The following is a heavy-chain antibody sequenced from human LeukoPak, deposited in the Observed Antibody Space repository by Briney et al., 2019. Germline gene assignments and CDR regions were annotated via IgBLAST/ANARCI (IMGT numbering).Heavy chain of an antibody. CDR2: INSDGSST. D-gene: IGHD1-26*01. V-gene: IGHV3-74*01. Sequence: PGGSLRLSCAASGFTFSSYWMHWVRQAPGKGLVWVSRINSDGSSTSYADSVKGRFTISRDNAKNTLYLQMNSLRAEDTAVYYCAREEEWELLVLDYWGQGTLVTVSS. CDR3: AREEEWELLVLDY. J-gene: IGHJ4*02. CDR1: GFTFSSYW.